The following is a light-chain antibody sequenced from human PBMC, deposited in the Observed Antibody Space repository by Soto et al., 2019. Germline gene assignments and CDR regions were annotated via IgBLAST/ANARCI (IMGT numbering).Light chain of an antibody. CDR3: SSFTSRFTFV. CDR1: RSDVGAYNY. Sequence: QPVLTQPASVSGSPGQSIAISCTGTRSDVGAYNYVSSYQQHPGKAPKLMISEVTNRPSGVSDRFSGSKSGNTASLTISGLQAEDEADYYCSSFTSRFTFVFGTGTKATVL. CDR2: EVT. J-gene: IGLJ1*01. V-gene: IGLV2-14*01.